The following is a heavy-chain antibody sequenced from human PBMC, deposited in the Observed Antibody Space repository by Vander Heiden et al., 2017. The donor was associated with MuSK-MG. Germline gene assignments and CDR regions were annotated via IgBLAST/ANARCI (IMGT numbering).Heavy chain of an antibody. CDR3: ARIPPLSWGSHIGY. J-gene: IGHJ4*02. V-gene: IGHV4-39*01. CDR1: GGSISSSSYY. CDR2: IYYSGST. D-gene: IGHD7-27*01. Sequence: QLQLQESGPGLVKPSETLSLTCTVSGGSISSSSYYWGWIRQPPGKGLEWIGSIYYSGSTYYNPSLKSRVTISVDTSKNQFSLKLSSVTAADTAVYYCARIPPLSWGSHIGYWGQGTLVTVSS.